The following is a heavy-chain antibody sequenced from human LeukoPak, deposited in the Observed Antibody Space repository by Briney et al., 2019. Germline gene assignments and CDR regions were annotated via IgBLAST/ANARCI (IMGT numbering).Heavy chain of an antibody. CDR1: GGSISRSSYY. CDR3: ARLRVRGYGYGPWEGPTWLDY. V-gene: IGHV4-39*07. J-gene: IGHJ4*02. D-gene: IGHD5-18*01. Sequence: PSETLSLTCSVSGGSISRSSYYWGWIRQPPGTGLEWIGNIYYSGSSYYNPSLKSRVTISVDTSKNQFSLKLSSVTAADTAVYYCARLRVRGYGYGPWEGPTWLDYWGQGTLVTVSS. CDR2: IYYSGSS.